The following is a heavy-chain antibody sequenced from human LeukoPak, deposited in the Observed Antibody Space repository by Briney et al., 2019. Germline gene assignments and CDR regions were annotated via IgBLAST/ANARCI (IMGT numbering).Heavy chain of an antibody. D-gene: IGHD3-9*01. Sequence: PSETLSLTCTVSGGSISSYYWSWIRQPPGKGLEWIAFIYHSGRTSYNPSLKSRVTISVDTSKNQFSLDLTSVTAADTAMYYCARPHVGQDYDILTDGDTDYWGQGTLVTVSS. V-gene: IGHV4-59*08. CDR3: ARPHVGQDYDILTDGDTDY. CDR2: IYHSGRT. CDR1: GGSISSYY. J-gene: IGHJ4*02.